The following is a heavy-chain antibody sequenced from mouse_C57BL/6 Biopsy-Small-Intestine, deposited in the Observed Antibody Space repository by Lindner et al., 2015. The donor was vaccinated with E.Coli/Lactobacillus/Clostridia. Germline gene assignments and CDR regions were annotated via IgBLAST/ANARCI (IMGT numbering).Heavy chain of an antibody. CDR2: IYPRSGNT. CDR1: GYTFTSYG. D-gene: IGHD2-5*01. Sequence: VQLQESGAELARPGASVKLSCKASGYTFTSYGISWVEQRTGQGLEWIGEIYPRSGNTYYNEKFKGKATLTADKSSSTAYMQLSSLTSEDSAVYYCVRYHSNYAFLHWGQGTLVTVSA. V-gene: IGHV1-81*01. J-gene: IGHJ3*01. CDR3: VRYHSNYAFLH.